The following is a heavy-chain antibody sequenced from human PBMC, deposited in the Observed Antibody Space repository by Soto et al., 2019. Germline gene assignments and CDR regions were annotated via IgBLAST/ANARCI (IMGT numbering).Heavy chain of an antibody. V-gene: IGHV4-59*01. J-gene: IGHJ3*02. Sequence: PSETLSLTCTVSGGSISSYYWSWIRQPPGKGLEWIGYIYYGGSTNYNPSLKSRVTISVDTSKNQFSLKLSSVTAADTAVYYCARDSRGITMVRGVITGYDAFDIWGQGTMVTVS. CDR1: GGSISSYY. CDR3: ARDSRGITMVRGVITGYDAFDI. CDR2: IYYGGST. D-gene: IGHD3-10*01.